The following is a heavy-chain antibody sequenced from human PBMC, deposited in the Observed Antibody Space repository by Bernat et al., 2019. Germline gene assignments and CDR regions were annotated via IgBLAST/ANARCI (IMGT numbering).Heavy chain of an antibody. CDR3: AREGFIAALRYNWFDP. CDR1: GFTFSSYN. Sequence: EVQLVESGGGLVKPGGSLRLSCAATGFTFSSYNMNWVRQAPGKGLEWVSSISSSSSYIYYAESAKGRSTSTRDNGKNSLYLQMNSLRAEDTAVYYCAREGFIAALRYNWFDPWGQGTLVTVSS. CDR2: ISSSSSYI. J-gene: IGHJ5*02. V-gene: IGHV3-21*01. D-gene: IGHD6-6*01.